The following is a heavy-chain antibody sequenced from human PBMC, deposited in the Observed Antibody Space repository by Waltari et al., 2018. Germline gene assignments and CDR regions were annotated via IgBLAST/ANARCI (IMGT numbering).Heavy chain of an antibody. D-gene: IGHD2-8*01. CDR1: GVSFSGYY. Sequence: QVQLQQWGAGLLKPSETLSLTCAVYGVSFSGYYWSWIRQPPGKGLEWIGEINHSGSTNYNPSLKSRVTISVDTSKNQFSLKLSSVTAADTAVYYCARGLYCTNGVCYTEYFQHWGQGTLVTVSS. CDR2: INHSGST. J-gene: IGHJ1*01. CDR3: ARGLYCTNGVCYTEYFQH. V-gene: IGHV4-34*01.